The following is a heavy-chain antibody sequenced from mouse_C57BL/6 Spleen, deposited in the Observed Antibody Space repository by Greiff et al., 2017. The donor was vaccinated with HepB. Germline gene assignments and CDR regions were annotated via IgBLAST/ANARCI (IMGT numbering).Heavy chain of an antibody. D-gene: IGHD1-1*01. CDR3: ARLATVVTGAMDY. CDR1: GYTFTSYW. V-gene: IGHV1-7*01. Sequence: VQLQQSGAELAKPGASVKLSCKASGYTFTSYWMHWVKQRPGQGLEWIGYINPSSGYTKYNQKFKDKATLTADKSSSTAYMQLSSLTYEASAVYYCARLATVVTGAMDYWGQGTSVTVAS. CDR2: INPSSGYT. J-gene: IGHJ4*01.